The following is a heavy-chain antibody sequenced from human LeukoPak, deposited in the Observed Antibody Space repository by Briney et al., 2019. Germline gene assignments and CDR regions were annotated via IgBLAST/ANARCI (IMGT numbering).Heavy chain of an antibody. CDR2: IGGGGINT. CDR1: GLTFSSYA. J-gene: IGHJ4*02. Sequence: PGRSLRLSCAASGLTFSSYAMHWVRQAPGKGLEWVSSIGGGGINTHYADSVQGRFTISRDNSRNTLFLQMNSLRAEDTAVYYCAKMVGTVPSDYWGQGTLVTVSS. CDR3: AKMVGTVPSDY. V-gene: IGHV3-23*01. D-gene: IGHD4-23*01.